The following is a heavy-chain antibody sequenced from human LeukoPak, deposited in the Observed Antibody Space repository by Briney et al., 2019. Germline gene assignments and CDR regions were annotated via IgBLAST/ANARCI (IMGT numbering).Heavy chain of an antibody. CDR2: IYHSGST. Sequence: PSETLPLTCTVSGYSISSGYFWGWIRQPPGKGLEWIGTIYHSGSTYYNASLESRVTISVDTSKNQFSLKLSSVTAADTAVYYCARAYSSSWYFNWFDPWGQGTLVTVSS. D-gene: IGHD6-13*01. CDR3: ARAYSSSWYFNWFDP. V-gene: IGHV4-38-2*02. CDR1: GYSISSGYF. J-gene: IGHJ5*02.